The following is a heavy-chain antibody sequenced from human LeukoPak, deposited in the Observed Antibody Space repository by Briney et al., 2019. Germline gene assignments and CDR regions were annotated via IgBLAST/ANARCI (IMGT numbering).Heavy chain of an antibody. CDR1: GYTFTSYY. Sequence: ASVKVSCKASGYTFTSYYIHWVRQAPGQGLEWMGIINPSGGSTSYAQKFRGRVTMTRDTSTSTVYMELSSLRSEDTAVYYCAREDRVGVLSFDYWGQGTLVTVSS. CDR2: INPSGGST. V-gene: IGHV1-46*01. D-gene: IGHD2/OR15-2a*01. J-gene: IGHJ4*02. CDR3: AREDRVGVLSFDY.